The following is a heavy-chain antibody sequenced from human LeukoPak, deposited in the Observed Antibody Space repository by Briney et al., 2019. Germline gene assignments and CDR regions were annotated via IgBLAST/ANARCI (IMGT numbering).Heavy chain of an antibody. CDR3: ARHEQQLAYYFDY. Sequence: SETLSLTCTVSGASIRSYYWSWIRQPPGKGLEWIGYIYYSGSTNYNPSLKSRVTISVDTSKNQFSLTLSSVTAADTAVDYWARHEQQLAYYFDYWGQGTLVTVSS. D-gene: IGHD6-13*01. V-gene: IGHV4-59*08. CDR2: IYYSGST. J-gene: IGHJ4*02. CDR1: GASIRSYY.